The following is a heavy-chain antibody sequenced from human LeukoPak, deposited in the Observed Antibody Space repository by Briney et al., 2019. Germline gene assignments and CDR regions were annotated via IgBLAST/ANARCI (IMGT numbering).Heavy chain of an antibody. CDR3: ARTADKYSSGWYYFDY. D-gene: IGHD6-13*01. V-gene: IGHV1-18*01. CDR2: ISAYNGNT. Sequence: ASAKVSCKASGYTFTSYGISWVRQAPRQGLEWMGWISAYNGNTNYAQKLQGRVTMTTDTSTSTAYMELWSLRSYDTAVYYCARTADKYSSGWYYFDYWGRGTLVTVSA. CDR1: GYTFTSYG. J-gene: IGHJ4*02.